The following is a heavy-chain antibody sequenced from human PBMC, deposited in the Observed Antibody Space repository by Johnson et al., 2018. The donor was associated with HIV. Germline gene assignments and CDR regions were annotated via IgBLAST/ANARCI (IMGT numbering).Heavy chain of an antibody. CDR1: GFTFSSYW. CDR2: IKQDGSEK. V-gene: IGHV3-7*01. J-gene: IGHJ3*02. CDR3: ASQYCGGDCYAFDI. D-gene: IGHD2-21*01. Sequence: VQLVESGGGLVQPGGSLRLSCEPSGFTFSSYWMSWVRQAPGKGLEWVANIKQDGSEKNYVDSVKGRFTISRDNAENSLSLQMNSLRAEDTAVYYCASQYCGGDCYAFDIWGQGTMVTVSS.